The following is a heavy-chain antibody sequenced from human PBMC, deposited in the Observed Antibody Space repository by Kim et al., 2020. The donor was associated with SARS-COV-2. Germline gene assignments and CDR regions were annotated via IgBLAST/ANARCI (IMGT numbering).Heavy chain of an antibody. CDR3: ARHYYGSGSLSQINWFDP. D-gene: IGHD3-10*01. CDR2: IDPSDSYT. CDR1: GYSFTSYW. Sequence: GESLKISCKGSGYSFTSYWISWVRQMPGKGLEWMGRIDPSDSYTNYSPSFQGHVTISADKSISTAYLQWSSLKASDTAMYYYARHYYGSGSLSQINWFDPWGQGTLVTVSS. J-gene: IGHJ5*02. V-gene: IGHV5-10-1*01.